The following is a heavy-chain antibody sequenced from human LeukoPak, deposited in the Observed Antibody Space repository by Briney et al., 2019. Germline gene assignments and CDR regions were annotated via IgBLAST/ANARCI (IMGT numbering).Heavy chain of an antibody. CDR3: TRQIGDGYNLIDY. CDR1: GFIFSGSA. D-gene: IGHD5-24*01. J-gene: IGHJ4*02. Sequence: PGGSLRLSCAASGFIFSGSAIHWVRQASGKGLEWVGRIRSKANNYATTYAASVKGRFTISRDDSKNTAYLQVNSLKTEGTAVYYCTRQIGDGYNLIDYWGQGTLVTVSS. V-gene: IGHV3-73*01. CDR2: IRSKANNYAT.